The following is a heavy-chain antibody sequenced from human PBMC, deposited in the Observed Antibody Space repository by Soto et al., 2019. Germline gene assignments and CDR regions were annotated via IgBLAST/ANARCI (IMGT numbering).Heavy chain of an antibody. Sequence: GGSLRLSCAASGITFNDYWMSWVRQAPGKGLEWVANIKEDGSSKYYVDSVKGRFTISRDNARNSLYLQMNSLRAEDTALYYCASENCDVFDHWGQGTRVTVSS. J-gene: IGHJ4*02. V-gene: IGHV3-7*03. D-gene: IGHD1-1*01. CDR1: GITFNDYW. CDR3: ASENCDVFDH. CDR2: IKEDGSSK.